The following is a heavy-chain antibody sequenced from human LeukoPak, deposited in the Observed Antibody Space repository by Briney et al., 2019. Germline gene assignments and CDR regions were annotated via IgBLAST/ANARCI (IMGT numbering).Heavy chain of an antibody. Sequence: SGGSVRLFCAACGFTLSRYAMSWVRRARGKGLEWVSAISGSGGSTYYADSVKGRFTISRDNSTNTLYLQMNSLRAEDTAVYYCAKGLGSGWVFDYWGQGTLVTVSS. CDR3: AKGLGSGWVFDY. V-gene: IGHV3-23*01. J-gene: IGHJ4*02. CDR2: ISGSGGST. D-gene: IGHD6-19*01. CDR1: GFTLSRYA.